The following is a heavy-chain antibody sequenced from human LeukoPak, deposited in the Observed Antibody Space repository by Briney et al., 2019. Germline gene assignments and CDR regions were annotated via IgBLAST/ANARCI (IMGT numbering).Heavy chain of an antibody. Sequence: PGGSLRLSCAASGFTFSTYWMHWVRQAPGKGLVWVSLINSDGSTTSYAGSVKGRFTISRDNAKNTLYLQMNSLRAEDTAVYYCARDRDNSGWYEPFDYWGQGALVTVSS. CDR2: INSDGSTT. CDR3: ARDRDNSGWYEPFDY. J-gene: IGHJ4*02. V-gene: IGHV3-74*01. D-gene: IGHD6-19*01. CDR1: GFTFSTYW.